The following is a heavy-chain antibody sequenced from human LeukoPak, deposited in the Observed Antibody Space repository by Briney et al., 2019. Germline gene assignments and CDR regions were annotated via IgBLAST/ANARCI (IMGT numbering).Heavy chain of an antibody. D-gene: IGHD5-12*01. CDR1: GGSISSGGYS. CDR3: AGYSGYGGGYNWFDP. J-gene: IGHJ5*02. CDR2: IYHSGST. V-gene: IGHV4-30-2*01. Sequence: PSQTLSLTRAVSGGSISSGGYSWSWIRQPPGKGLEWIGYIYHSGSTYYNPSLKSRVTISVDRSKNQFSLKLSSVTAADTAVYYCAGYSGYGGGYNWFDPWGQGTLVTVSS.